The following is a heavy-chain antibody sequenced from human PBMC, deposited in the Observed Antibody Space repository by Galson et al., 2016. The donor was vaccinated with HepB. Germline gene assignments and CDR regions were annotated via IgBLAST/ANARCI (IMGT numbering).Heavy chain of an antibody. V-gene: IGHV3-23*01. J-gene: IGHJ6*02. CDR2: ITDTGDST. CDR3: ARLKNGYEDRYYYSGMDV. Sequence: SLRLSCAASGFTFVHHALTWVRQAPGKGLEWISMITDTGDSTFYADSVKGRSAVSRDNSKNTLYLQMNSLRAEDTALYYCARLKNGYEDRYYYSGMDVWGQGTTVTVSS. CDR1: GFTFVHHA. D-gene: IGHD3-22*01.